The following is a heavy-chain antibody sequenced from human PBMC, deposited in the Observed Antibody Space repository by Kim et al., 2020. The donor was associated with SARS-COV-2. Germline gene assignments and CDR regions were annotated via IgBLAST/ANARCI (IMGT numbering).Heavy chain of an antibody. CDR2: P. Sequence: PTNAQGFTGRFVFSLDTSVTTAYLQINSLKAEDTAVYYCARSSWSDYFDYWGQGTLVTVSS. J-gene: IGHJ4*02. D-gene: IGHD6-13*01. V-gene: IGHV7-4-1*02. CDR3: ARSSWSDYFDY.